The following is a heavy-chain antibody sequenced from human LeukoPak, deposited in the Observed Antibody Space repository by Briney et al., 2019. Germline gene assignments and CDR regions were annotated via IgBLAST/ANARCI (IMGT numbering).Heavy chain of an antibody. CDR1: GGSISSGGYY. Sequence: PSETLSLTCTVSGGSISSGGYYWSWIRQHPGKGLEWIGYISYSGSTYYNPSLKSRVTISVDKSKNQFSLKLSSVTAADTAVYYCAREGGNVFDYWGQGTLVTVSS. CDR3: AREGGNVFDY. CDR2: ISYSGST. V-gene: IGHV4-31*03. J-gene: IGHJ4*02. D-gene: IGHD1-1*01.